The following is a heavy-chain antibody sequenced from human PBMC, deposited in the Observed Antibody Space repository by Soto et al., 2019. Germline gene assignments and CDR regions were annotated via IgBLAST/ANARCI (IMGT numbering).Heavy chain of an antibody. V-gene: IGHV3-30*18. CDR1: GFTFNTYG. J-gene: IGHJ4*02. CDR2: ISYDGSEK. D-gene: IGHD2-2*02. CDR3: AKSPNFYCSSPNCYKYYFDH. Sequence: GGSLRLSCAASGFTFNTYGMHWVRQAPGKGLEWVAVISYDGSEKYYVDSVKGRFTISKDNSKNTLYLQMNSLRLEDTAVYYCAKSPNFYCSSPNCYKYYFDHWGQGTRVTVS.